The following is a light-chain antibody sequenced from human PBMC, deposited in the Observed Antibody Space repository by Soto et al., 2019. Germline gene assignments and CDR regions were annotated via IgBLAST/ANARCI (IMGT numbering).Light chain of an antibody. V-gene: IGLV2-14*01. CDR2: GVT. Sequence: QSALTQPASVSGSPGQSITISCTGTSSDVGGYNYVSWYQQHPGIAPKLLSYGVTNRPSGVSTRFSGSKSGNTASLTISGLQAEDEADYHCSSYTSASTLLCLFGTGTKLPV. J-gene: IGLJ1*01. CDR3: SSYTSASTLLCL. CDR1: SSDVGGYNY.